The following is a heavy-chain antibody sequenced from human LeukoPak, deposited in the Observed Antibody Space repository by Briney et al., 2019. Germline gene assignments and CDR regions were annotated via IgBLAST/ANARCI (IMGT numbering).Heavy chain of an antibody. D-gene: IGHD2-2*01. CDR2: LSASGGTT. Sequence: WGSLRPSCSPSVCSPITYAMSSGPQAPGKGLEWVSALSASGGTTYYAPPVKGRFTTSRNNSNNTLSLQMNSLTPQNTAVYYWANLPREYCSSTGCPCWFDGGGQGTLVTVSS. V-gene: IGHV3-23*01. CDR3: ANLPREYCSSTGCPCWFDG. CDR1: VCSPITYA. J-gene: IGHJ5*02.